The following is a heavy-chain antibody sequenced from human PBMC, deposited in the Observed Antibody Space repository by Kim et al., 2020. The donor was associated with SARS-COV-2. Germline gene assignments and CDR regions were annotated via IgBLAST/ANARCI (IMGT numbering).Heavy chain of an antibody. D-gene: IGHD1-26*01. V-gene: IGHV1-69*13. CDR3: ARSPDSKQIGSYYFDY. J-gene: IGHJ4*02. CDR1: GGTFSSYA. CDR2: IIPIFGTA. Sequence: SVKVSCKASGGTFSSYAISWVRQAPGQGLEWMGGIIPIFGTANYAQKFQGRVTITADESTSTAYMELSSLGSEDTAVFYCARSPDSKQIGSYYFDYWGQGTLVTVSS.